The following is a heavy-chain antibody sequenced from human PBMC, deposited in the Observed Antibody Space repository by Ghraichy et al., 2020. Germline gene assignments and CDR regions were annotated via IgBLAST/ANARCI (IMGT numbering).Heavy chain of an antibody. V-gene: IGHV4-31*03. CDR1: GDSISSGNYY. CDR2: IYYSGST. D-gene: IGHD3-22*01. CDR3: ARSDSSGYSFDY. J-gene: IGHJ4*02. Sequence: TLSLTCIVSGDSISSGNYYWTWIRQHPGKGLAWIGYIYYSGSTYYNPSLRSRLRISVDTSNNQFSLTLSSVTAADTAVYYCARSDSSGYSFDYWGQGTLVTVSS.